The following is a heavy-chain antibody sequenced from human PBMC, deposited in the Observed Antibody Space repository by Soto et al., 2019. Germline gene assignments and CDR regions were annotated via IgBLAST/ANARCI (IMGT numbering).Heavy chain of an antibody. V-gene: IGHV3-7*05. CDR2: IKQDGSEK. Sequence: PGGSLRLSCAASGFTFSSYWMSWVRQAPGKGLEWVANIKQDGSEKYYVDSVKGRFTISRDNAKNPLYLQMNSLRAEDTAVYYCVVVVASIDYWGQGTLVTVSS. CDR3: VVVVASIDY. J-gene: IGHJ4*02. D-gene: IGHD3-22*01. CDR1: GFTFSSYW.